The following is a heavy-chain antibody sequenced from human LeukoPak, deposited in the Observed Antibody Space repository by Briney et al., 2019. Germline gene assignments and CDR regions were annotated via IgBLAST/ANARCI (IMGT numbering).Heavy chain of an antibody. V-gene: IGHV4-61*08. CDR1: GGSISSGGYY. Sequence: SETLSLTCTVSGGSISSGGYYWSWIRQPPGKGLEWIGYFYYTGSTNYNPSLKSRLIISVDTSKNQFSLKLSSVTAADTAVYYCARATGRQAYYFDYWGQGTLVTVSS. CDR3: ARATGRQAYYFDY. J-gene: IGHJ4*02. CDR2: FYYTGST.